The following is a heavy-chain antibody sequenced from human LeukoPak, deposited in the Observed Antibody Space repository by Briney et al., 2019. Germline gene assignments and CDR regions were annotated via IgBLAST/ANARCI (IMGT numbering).Heavy chain of an antibody. CDR2: ISSSSETI. CDR1: GFTFKIYS. J-gene: IGHJ6*03. CDR3: ARVANAYYYSYMDV. Sequence: GGSLRLSCAASGFTFKIYSMNWVRQAPGKGLEWVSYISSSSETIYYADSVKGRFTISRDNAKNSLYLQMNSLRAEDTAVYYCARVANAYYYSYMDVWGKGTTVTVSS. V-gene: IGHV3-48*01.